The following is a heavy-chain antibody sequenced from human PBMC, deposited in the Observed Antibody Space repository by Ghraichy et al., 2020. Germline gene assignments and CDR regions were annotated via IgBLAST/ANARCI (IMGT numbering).Heavy chain of an antibody. J-gene: IGHJ4*02. V-gene: IGHV4-59*11. CDR3: ARGRLSSSRTSLEY. CDR1: GGSISTLF. Sequence: GSLRLSCTVSGGSISTLFWTWIRQPPGKGLEWIGYISYSGSTNYNPSLKSRVTGSMDTSKNQFSLRLSSVTAADTAVSHCARGRLSSSRTSLEYWGQGALVTVSS. CDR2: ISYSGST. D-gene: IGHD6-13*01.